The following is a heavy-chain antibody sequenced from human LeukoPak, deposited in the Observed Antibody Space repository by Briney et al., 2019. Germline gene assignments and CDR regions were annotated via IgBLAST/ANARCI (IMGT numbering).Heavy chain of an antibody. V-gene: IGHV4-59*01. D-gene: IGHD3-22*01. CDR2: IYYSGST. J-gene: IGHJ6*03. Sequence: SETLSLTCTVSGGSISSYYWSWIRQPPGKGLEWIGNIYYSGSTNYNPSLKSRVTISVDTSKNQFSLKLSSATAADTAVYYCTRGSIAYYYMDVWGKGTTVTISS. CDR3: TRGSIAYYYMDV. CDR1: GGSISSYY.